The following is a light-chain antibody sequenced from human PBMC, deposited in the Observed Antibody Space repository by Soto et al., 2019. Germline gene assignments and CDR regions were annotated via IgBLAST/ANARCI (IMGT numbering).Light chain of an antibody. CDR1: QSVNSNY. J-gene: IGKJ5*01. CDR3: QQYGGSSPVT. Sequence: EIVLTQSPATLSLSPGERATLSCGASQSVNSNYLAWYQQKPGLAPRLLIYDASSRATGIPDRFSGSVSGTDCTLTISRLEPEDFAVYYCQQYGGSSPVTFGQGTRLESK. V-gene: IGKV3D-20*01. CDR2: DAS.